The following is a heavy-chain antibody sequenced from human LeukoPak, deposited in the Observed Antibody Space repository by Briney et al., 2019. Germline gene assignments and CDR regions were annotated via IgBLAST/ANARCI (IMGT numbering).Heavy chain of an antibody. CDR3: ARYAYYFDY. D-gene: IGHD2-2*01. V-gene: IGHV4-4*09. CDR2: IYTSGST. CDR1: GGSISSYY. J-gene: IGHJ4*02. Sequence: PPETLSLTCTVSGGSISSYYWSWIRQPPGKGLEWIGYIYTSGSTNYNPSLKSRVTISVDTSKNQFSLKLSSVTAADTAVYYCARYAYYFDYWGQGTLVTVSS.